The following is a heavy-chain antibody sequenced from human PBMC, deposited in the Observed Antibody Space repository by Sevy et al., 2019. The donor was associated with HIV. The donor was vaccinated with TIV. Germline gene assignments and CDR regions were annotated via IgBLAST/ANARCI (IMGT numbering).Heavy chain of an antibody. Sequence: GGSLRLSCAVSGFSFDSYGMTWVRQAPGKGLEWVSGISGSGTRTYYADSVKGRFSISRDNSKNRLYLQINSLRSEDTAIYYCAKGRGGHYDPDEIGYYFYYYNMDVWGKGTTVTVSS. J-gene: IGHJ6*03. D-gene: IGHD3-22*01. CDR3: AKGRGGHYDPDEIGYYFYYYNMDV. V-gene: IGHV3-23*01. CDR1: GFSFDSYG. CDR2: ISGSGTRT.